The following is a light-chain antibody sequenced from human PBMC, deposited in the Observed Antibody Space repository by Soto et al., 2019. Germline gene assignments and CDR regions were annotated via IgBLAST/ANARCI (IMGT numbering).Light chain of an antibody. Sequence: QSALTQPASVSGSPGQSITISCTGTSSDVGDYNYVSWYQQHPGKAPKLMIYEVTNRPSGVSHRFSGSKSGSTASLTISGLQAEDEADYYCSSFTRNTALVFGPGTKVTVL. CDR3: SSFTRNTALV. V-gene: IGLV2-14*01. CDR2: EVT. J-gene: IGLJ1*01. CDR1: SSDVGDYNY.